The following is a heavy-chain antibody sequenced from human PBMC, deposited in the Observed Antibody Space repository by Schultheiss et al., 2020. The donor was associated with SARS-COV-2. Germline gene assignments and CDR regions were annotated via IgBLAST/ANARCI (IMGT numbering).Heavy chain of an antibody. D-gene: IGHD5-18*01. CDR1: GGSISSYY. CDR3: ARHTEGYSYGDPDP. Sequence: SETLSLTCTVSGGSISSYYWSWIRQPPGKGLEWIGYIYYSGSTNYNPSLKSRVTISVDTSKNQFSLKLSSVTAADTAVYYCARHTEGYSYGDPDPWGQGTLVTVS. V-gene: IGHV4-59*08. J-gene: IGHJ5*02. CDR2: IYYSGST.